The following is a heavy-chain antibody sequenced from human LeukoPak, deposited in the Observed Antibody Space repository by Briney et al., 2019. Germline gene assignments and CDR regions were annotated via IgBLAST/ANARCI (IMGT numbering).Heavy chain of an antibody. J-gene: IGHJ6*03. CDR1: AFTLSSNW. V-gene: IGHV3-7*01. D-gene: IGHD2-15*01. CDR2: IKDDGGEK. CDR3: ARDFGYCRGGSCYTRMDV. Sequence: PGGSLRLSCAASAFTLSSNWMSWVRQAPGKGRERVSNIKDDGGEKNYVDSVKGRFIISRDNVKNSLYLQMNSLRDEDTAVYYSARDFGYCRGGSCYTRMDVWGKGTTVTVSS.